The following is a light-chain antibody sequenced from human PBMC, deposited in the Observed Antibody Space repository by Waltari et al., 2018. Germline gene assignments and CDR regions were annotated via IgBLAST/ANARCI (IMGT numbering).Light chain of an antibody. CDR2: CNK. CDR1: SSNIGSNT. J-gene: IGLJ2*01. V-gene: IGLV1-44*01. CDR3: AAWDDSLNGPV. Sequence: QSVLTQPPSASGTPGQRVTISCSGSSSNIGSNTVNWYQQLPGTAPKPLIYCNKQPPSGAPDRFSGSKSGTSASPAISGLQSEDEAYYYCAAWDDSLNGPVFGGGTKLTVL.